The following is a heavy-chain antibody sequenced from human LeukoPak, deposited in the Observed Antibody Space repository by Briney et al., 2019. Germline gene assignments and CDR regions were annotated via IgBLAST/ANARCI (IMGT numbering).Heavy chain of an antibody. V-gene: IGHV4-59*01. D-gene: IGHD6-25*01. CDR1: GGSFSGYY. Sequence: SETLSLTCAVYGGSFSGYYWSWIRQPPGKGLEWIGYIYYSGSTNYNPSLKSRVTISVDTSKNQFSLKLSSVTAADTAVYYCARGSGSGKYFQHWGQGTLVTVSS. CDR2: IYYSGST. J-gene: IGHJ1*01. CDR3: ARGSGSGKYFQH.